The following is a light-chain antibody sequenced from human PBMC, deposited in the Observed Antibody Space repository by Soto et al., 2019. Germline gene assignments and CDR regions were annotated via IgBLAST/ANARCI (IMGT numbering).Light chain of an antibody. CDR3: QQYNNWPRWT. CDR2: GAS. J-gene: IGKJ1*01. V-gene: IGKV3-15*01. Sequence: EIVMTQSPATLSVSPGERATLSCRASQSVSSNLAWYQQKPGQAPRLLIYGASTRATGIPARFSGSGYWTEFTLTISSVQSEDFAVYYCQQYNNWPRWTFGQGTTVEIK. CDR1: QSVSSN.